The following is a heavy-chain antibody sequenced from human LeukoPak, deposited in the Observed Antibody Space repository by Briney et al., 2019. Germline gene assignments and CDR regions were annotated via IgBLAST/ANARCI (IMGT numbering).Heavy chain of an antibody. J-gene: IGHJ4*02. V-gene: IGHV3-23*01. CDR3: AVRSTFD. Sequence: PGESLRLSCAASGFTFSSYAMSWVRQAPGKGVGGVSAISGSGGSTYYADSVKGRFTISRDNSQNTLYLQMNSLRAEDTAVYYCAVRSTFDWGQGTLVTVSS. CDR2: ISGSGGST. CDR1: GFTFSSYA.